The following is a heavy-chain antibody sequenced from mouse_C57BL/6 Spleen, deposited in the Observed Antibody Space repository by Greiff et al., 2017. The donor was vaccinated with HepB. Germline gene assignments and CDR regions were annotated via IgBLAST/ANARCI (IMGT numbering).Heavy chain of an antibody. CDR1: GFSLSTSGMG. CDR2: IYWDDDK. Sequence: QVTLKESGPGILQSSQTLSLTCSFSGFSLSTSGMGVSWIRQPSGKGLEWLAHIYWDDDKRYNPSLKSRLTISKDTSRNQVFLKITSVDTADTATYYCARARGASSGLLYAMDYWGQGTSVTVSS. V-gene: IGHV8-12*01. CDR3: ARARGASSGLLYAMDY. D-gene: IGHD3-2*02. J-gene: IGHJ4*01.